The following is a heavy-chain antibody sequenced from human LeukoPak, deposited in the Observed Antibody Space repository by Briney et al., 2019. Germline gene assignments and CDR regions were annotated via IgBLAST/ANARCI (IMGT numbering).Heavy chain of an antibody. D-gene: IGHD2-2*01. CDR3: ARGGDLSYCSSTSCYADTANFDY. CDR2: ISAYNGNT. Sequence: GASVKVSCKASGYTFTSYGISWVRQAPGQGLEWMGWISAYNGNTNYAQKLQGRVTMTTDTSTSAAYMELRSLRSDDTAVYYCARGGDLSYCSSTSCYADTANFDYWGQGTLVTVSS. V-gene: IGHV1-18*01. CDR1: GYTFTSYG. J-gene: IGHJ4*02.